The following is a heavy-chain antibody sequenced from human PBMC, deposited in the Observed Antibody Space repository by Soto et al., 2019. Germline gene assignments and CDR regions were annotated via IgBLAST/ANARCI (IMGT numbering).Heavy chain of an antibody. Sequence: QVQLVQSGAEVKKPGASVKVSCKASGYTFTSYYMHWVRQAPGQGLEWMGIINPSGGSTSYAQKFPGRVPMTRDTSTSTVYMALTSLRSEDTAVYYCAREQQLVLSPHFDYWGQGTLVTVSS. D-gene: IGHD6-13*01. J-gene: IGHJ4*02. CDR3: AREQQLVLSPHFDY. CDR1: GYTFTSYY. V-gene: IGHV1-46*03. CDR2: INPSGGST.